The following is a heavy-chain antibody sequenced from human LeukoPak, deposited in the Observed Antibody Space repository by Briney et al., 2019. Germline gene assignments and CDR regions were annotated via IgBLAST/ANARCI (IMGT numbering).Heavy chain of an antibody. J-gene: IGHJ4*02. CDR1: GFTFSDGW. D-gene: IGHD2-2*01. Sequence: PGGSLRLSCAASGFTFSDGWMNWVRQAPGKGLEWVGRIKSKTDGGTTDYAAPVKGRFTISRDNSKNTLYLQMNSLRAEDTAVYYCAILAPDIVVVPAAPITDYWGQGTLVTVSS. V-gene: IGHV3-15*01. CDR2: IKSKTDGGTT. CDR3: AILAPDIVVVPAAPITDY.